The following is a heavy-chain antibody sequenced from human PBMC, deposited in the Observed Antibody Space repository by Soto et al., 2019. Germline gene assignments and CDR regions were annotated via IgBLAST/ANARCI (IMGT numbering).Heavy chain of an antibody. CDR3: AREPYYYDSSGYFGYYFDY. CDR1: GGSISSYY. V-gene: IGHV4-59*01. J-gene: IGHJ4*02. CDR2: IYYSGST. D-gene: IGHD3-22*01. Sequence: PSETLSLTCTVSGGSISSYYWSWIRQPPGKGLEWIGYIYYSGSTNYNPSLKSRVTISVDTSKNQFSLKLSSVTAADTAVYYCAREPYYYDSSGYFGYYFDYWGQGTLVTVSS.